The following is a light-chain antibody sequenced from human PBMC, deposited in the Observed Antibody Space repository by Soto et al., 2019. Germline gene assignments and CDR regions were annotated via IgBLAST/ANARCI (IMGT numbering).Light chain of an antibody. V-gene: IGKV1-39*01. CDR1: QTIDNY. CDR2: AAS. Sequence: DIQMTQSPSSLSASVGDRVTISCRTSQTIDNYLNWYQQKPGKAPQLLISAASTLQSGVSSRFSGSGSGTEFTLTISSLQPEDYATYYCHQTYNTLYTFGQGTKVEIE. CDR3: HQTYNTLYT. J-gene: IGKJ2*01.